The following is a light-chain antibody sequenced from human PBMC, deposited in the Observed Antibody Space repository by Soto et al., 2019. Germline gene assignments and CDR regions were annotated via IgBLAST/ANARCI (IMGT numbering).Light chain of an antibody. V-gene: IGKV3-11*01. Sequence: EVVLTQSPVTLSLSPGERATLSCRASQSFRGLLAWYQQKPGQAPRLLIYDAYNRATGIPPRFSGSGSGTDFTLTITSLQSEDFAVYYCQHYNNWPAWTFGQGTKVEIK. CDR3: QHYNNWPAWT. J-gene: IGKJ1*01. CDR2: DAY. CDR1: QSFRGL.